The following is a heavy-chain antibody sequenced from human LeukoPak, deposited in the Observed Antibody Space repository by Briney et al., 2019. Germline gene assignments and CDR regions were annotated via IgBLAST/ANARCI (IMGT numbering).Heavy chain of an antibody. J-gene: IGHJ5*02. V-gene: IGHV1-24*01. CDR1: GYTLTELS. CDR2: FDPEDGET. Sequence: ASVKVSCKVSGYTLTELSMHWVRKAPGKGLEWMGGFDPEDGETIYAQKFQGRVTMTEDTSTDTAYMELRSLRSDDTAVYYCARVTGEHIVAVTAIGWFDPWGQGTLVTVSS. CDR3: ARVTGEHIVAVTAIGWFDP. D-gene: IGHD2-21*02.